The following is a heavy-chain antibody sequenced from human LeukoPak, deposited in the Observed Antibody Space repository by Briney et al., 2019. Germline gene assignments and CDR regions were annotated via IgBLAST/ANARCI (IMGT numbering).Heavy chain of an antibody. V-gene: IGHV4-59*01. J-gene: IGHJ3*02. Sequence: SETLSLTCTVSGGSISSYYWSWIRQPPGKGLEWIGYIYYSGSTNYNPSLKSRVTISVDTSKNQFSLKLSSVTTADTAVYYCAREYLGYCSSTSCARADAFDIWGQGTMVTASS. CDR3: AREYLGYCSSTSCARADAFDI. D-gene: IGHD2-2*01. CDR1: GGSISSYY. CDR2: IYYSGST.